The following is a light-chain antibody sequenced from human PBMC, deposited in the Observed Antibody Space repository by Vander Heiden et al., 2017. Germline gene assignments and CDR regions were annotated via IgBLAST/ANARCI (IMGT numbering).Light chain of an antibody. CDR2: GAS. CDR3: QQYGNSPYT. J-gene: IGKJ2*01. V-gene: IGKV3-20*01. Sequence: EIVLTQSPGTLSLSPGARATLSCRASQSVSSTYLAWYQQKPGQAPRLLIYGASGRATGIPDRFSGSGSGTDFTLTISRLEPEDFAVYYCQQYGNSPYTLGQGTKLEIK. CDR1: QSVSSTY.